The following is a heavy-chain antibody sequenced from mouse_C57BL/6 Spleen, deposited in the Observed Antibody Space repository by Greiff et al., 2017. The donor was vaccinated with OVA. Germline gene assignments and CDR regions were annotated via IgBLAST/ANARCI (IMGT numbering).Heavy chain of an antibody. Sequence: EVKLQESGPELVKPGDSVKISCKASGYSFTGYFMNWVMQSHGKSLEWIGRINPYNGDTFYNQKFKGKATLTVDKSSSTAHMELRSLTSEDSAVYYCARGPYYGSSYEGLFDYWGQGTTLTVSS. V-gene: IGHV1-20*01. CDR3: ARGPYYGSSYEGLFDY. CDR2: INPYNGDT. CDR1: GYSFTGYF. D-gene: IGHD1-1*01. J-gene: IGHJ2*01.